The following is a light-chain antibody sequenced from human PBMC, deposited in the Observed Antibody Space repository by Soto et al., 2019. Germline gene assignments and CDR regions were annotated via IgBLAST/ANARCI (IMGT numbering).Light chain of an antibody. CDR3: QQTFCLPYT. J-gene: IGKJ2*01. CDR1: ENSASY. CDR2: SAS. V-gene: IGKV1-39*01. Sequence: IQMTQSPSSLSASVGDRVTVNCRTSENSASYVSWFQQRPGKAPNLLIYSASTLHTGVSSRFSGNGSGTHFTLTVERLQAEDVATYYCQQTFCLPYTFGQGTKVEI.